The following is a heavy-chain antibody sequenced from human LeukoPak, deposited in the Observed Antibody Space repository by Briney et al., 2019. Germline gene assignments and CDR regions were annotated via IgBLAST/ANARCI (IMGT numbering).Heavy chain of an antibody. D-gene: IGHD3-22*01. CDR1: GFTFSSYG. V-gene: IGHV3-30*02. CDR3: AKDDQTYYYDSSGFDY. J-gene: IGHJ4*02. CDR2: IRYDGSNK. Sequence: GRSLRLSCAASGFTFSSYGMHWVSLAPGKGLEWVAFIRYDGSNKYYADSVKGRFTISRDNSKNTLYLQMNRLRAEDTAVYYCAKDDQTYYYDSSGFDYWGQGTLVTVSS.